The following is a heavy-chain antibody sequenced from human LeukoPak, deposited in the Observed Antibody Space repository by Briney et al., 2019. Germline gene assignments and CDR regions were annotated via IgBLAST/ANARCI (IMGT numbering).Heavy chain of an antibody. CDR1: GFTFSSYA. D-gene: IGHD3-9*01. Sequence: GGSLRLTCAASGFTFSSYAMIWVREAPGKVLEWVAVISYDGSNKYYADCVKGRFTISRDNSKNTLYLQMNSLRAEDTAVYYCARDPSLRYFDWLEPYYYYMDVWGKGTTVTVSS. V-gene: IGHV3-30*04. CDR3: ARDPSLRYFDWLEPYYYYMDV. J-gene: IGHJ6*03. CDR2: ISYDGSNK.